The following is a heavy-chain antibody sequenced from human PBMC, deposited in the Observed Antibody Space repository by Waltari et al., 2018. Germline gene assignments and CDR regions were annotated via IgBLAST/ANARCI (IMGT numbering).Heavy chain of an antibody. CDR3: ARDPGPIVGAPDY. CDR1: GYSFPDYH. CDR2: INPKNGDT. D-gene: IGHD1-26*01. V-gene: IGHV1-2*02. J-gene: IGHJ4*02. Sequence: QVQLVQSGTEVKKPGASVKVSCRASGYSFPDYHLHWVRQTPGQGLEWLGWINPKNGDTGYALNFLGRVTMTRDTSINTVFMDLSGLRSDDTAVFYCARDPGPIVGAPDYWGQGTLVTVSS.